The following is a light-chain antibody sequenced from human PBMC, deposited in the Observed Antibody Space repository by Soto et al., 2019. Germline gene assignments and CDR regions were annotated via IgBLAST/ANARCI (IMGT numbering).Light chain of an antibody. V-gene: IGLV2-8*01. CDR1: SSDFGGYSF. Sequence: QSSLTQPPSASGSPGQSVTISCTATSSDFGGYSFVSWYQHHPGKAPKLMIYEVSKRPSGVPDRFSGSKSGNTASLTVSGLHTEDEADYYCSSYAGNKILFGGGTKVTVL. CDR3: SSYAGNKIL. CDR2: EVS. J-gene: IGLJ3*02.